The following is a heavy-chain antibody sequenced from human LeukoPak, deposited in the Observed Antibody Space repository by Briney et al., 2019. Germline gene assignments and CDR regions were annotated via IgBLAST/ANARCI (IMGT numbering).Heavy chain of an antibody. Sequence: GGSLRLSCAASGFTFSSYAMHWVRQAPGEGLEWVAVISYDGSNKYYADSVKGRFTISRDNSKNTLYLQMNSLRAEDTAVYYCVRETTVTHFDYWGQGTLVTVSS. CDR1: GFTFSSYA. CDR2: ISYDGSNK. D-gene: IGHD4-17*01. CDR3: VRETTVTHFDY. V-gene: IGHV3-30-3*01. J-gene: IGHJ4*02.